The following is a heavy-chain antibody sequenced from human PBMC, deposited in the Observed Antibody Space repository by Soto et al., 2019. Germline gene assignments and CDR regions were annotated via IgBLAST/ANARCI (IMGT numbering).Heavy chain of an antibody. CDR1: GFTFSSYG. J-gene: IGHJ4*02. CDR2: IWYDGSNK. Sequence: QVQLVESGGGVVQPGRSLRLSCAASGFTFSSYGMHWVRQAPGKGLEWVAVIWYDGSNKYYADSVKGRFTISRDNSKNTLYLQMNSLRAEDTAVYYCARDPRRYYDILTGYYPTSYYFDYWGQGTLVTVSS. D-gene: IGHD3-9*01. CDR3: ARDPRRYYDILTGYYPTSYYFDY. V-gene: IGHV3-33*01.